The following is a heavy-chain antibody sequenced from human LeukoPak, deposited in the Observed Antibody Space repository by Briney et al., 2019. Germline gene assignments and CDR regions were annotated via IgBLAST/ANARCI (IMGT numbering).Heavy chain of an antibody. V-gene: IGHV3-21*01. J-gene: IGHJ4*02. CDR1: GFTFHTYT. Sequence: GSLRLSCAASGFTFHTYTMNWVRQAPGKGLEWVSSISSSSSYIYYADSVKGQFTISRDNAKDSLYLQMNSLRAEDTAVYYCARSSYTSSWYPDYWGQGTLVTVSS. CDR3: ARSSYTSSWYPDY. D-gene: IGHD6-13*01. CDR2: ISSSSSYI.